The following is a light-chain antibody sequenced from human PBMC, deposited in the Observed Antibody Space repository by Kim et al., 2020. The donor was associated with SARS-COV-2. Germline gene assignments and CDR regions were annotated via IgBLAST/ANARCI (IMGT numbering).Light chain of an antibody. CDR3: QAWDSSTWV. J-gene: IGLJ3*02. CDR2: QDS. V-gene: IGLV3-1*01. Sequence: SVSPGQTASITCSGDKLGDKYACCYQQKPGQSPVLAIYQDSKRPSGIPERFSGSNSGNTATLTISGTQAMDEADYYCQAWDSSTWVFGGGTQLTVL. CDR1: KLGDKY.